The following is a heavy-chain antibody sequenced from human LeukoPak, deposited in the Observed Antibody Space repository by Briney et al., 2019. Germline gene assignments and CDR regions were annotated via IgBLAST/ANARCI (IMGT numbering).Heavy chain of an antibody. CDR1: GGTFISYA. Sequence: SVKVSCKASGGTFISYAISWVRQAPGQGLEWMGGIIPTFGTANYAQKFQGRVTITADKSTSTAYMELSSLRSEDTAVYYCARVQVVVAATRAFDIWGQGTMVTVSS. D-gene: IGHD2-15*01. J-gene: IGHJ3*02. V-gene: IGHV1-69*06. CDR2: IIPTFGTA. CDR3: ARVQVVVAATRAFDI.